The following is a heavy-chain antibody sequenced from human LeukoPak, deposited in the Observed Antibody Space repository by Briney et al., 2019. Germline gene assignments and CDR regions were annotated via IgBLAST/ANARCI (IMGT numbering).Heavy chain of an antibody. Sequence: SETLSLTCTVSGYSISSGYYWGWIRQPPGKGLEWIGSIFHSGSTYYTPSLKSRVTVSVDTSKNQFSLKLSSVTAADTAVYYCARGGSGWYSDADEYFQHWGQGTLVTVSS. D-gene: IGHD6-19*01. CDR3: ARGGSGWYSDADEYFQH. CDR2: IFHSGST. CDR1: GYSISSGYY. V-gene: IGHV4-38-2*02. J-gene: IGHJ1*01.